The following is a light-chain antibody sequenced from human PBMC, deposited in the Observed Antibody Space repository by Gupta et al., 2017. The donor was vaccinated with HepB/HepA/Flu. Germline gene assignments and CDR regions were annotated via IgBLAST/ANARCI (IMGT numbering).Light chain of an antibody. CDR1: SSNIGYNH. J-gene: IGLJ2*01. CDR3: GTWDNSLTAGV. V-gene: IGLV1-51*01. Sequence: ISCSGSSSNIGYNHVSWYQHLPGEAPKLLIYDNYKRPSGIPDRFSGSRSGTSATLGITGLQTGDEADYYCGTWDNSLTAGVFGGGTKLTVL. CDR2: DNY.